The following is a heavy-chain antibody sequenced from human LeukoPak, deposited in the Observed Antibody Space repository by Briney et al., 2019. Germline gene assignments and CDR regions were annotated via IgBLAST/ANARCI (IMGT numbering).Heavy chain of an antibody. CDR2: ISSSGNTV. Sequence: GGSLRLSCAASGFTFSSYAMSWVRQAPVKGLEWVSHISSSGNTVYYADSVKGRFTVSRDNAKNSLSLQVDSLRAEDTAVYYCARQALFMVRGLISAFDIWGQGTKVTVSS. D-gene: IGHD3-10*01. CDR1: GFTFSSYA. J-gene: IGHJ3*02. CDR3: ARQALFMVRGLISAFDI. V-gene: IGHV3-48*04.